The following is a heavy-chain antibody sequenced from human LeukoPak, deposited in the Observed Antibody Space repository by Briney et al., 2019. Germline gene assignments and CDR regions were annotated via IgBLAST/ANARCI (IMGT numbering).Heavy chain of an antibody. CDR3: ARTIAQYSNTWLYYYYGLDV. D-gene: IGHD1-7*01. Sequence: GGSLKLSCTASGFTFGGYAMSWVRQAPGKGLEWVSSISAGSEDSYYADSVKGRFTISRDNSKSTLYLQMNSLRADDTAVYYCARTIAQYSNTWLYYYYGLDVWGQGTTVTVSS. V-gene: IGHV3-23*01. CDR1: GFTFGGYA. J-gene: IGHJ6*02. CDR2: ISAGSEDS.